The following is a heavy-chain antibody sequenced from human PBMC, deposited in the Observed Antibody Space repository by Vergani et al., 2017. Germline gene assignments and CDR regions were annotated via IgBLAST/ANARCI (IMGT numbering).Heavy chain of an antibody. D-gene: IGHD6-19*01. CDR2: IKQDGSEK. CDR1: GFTFSSYW. Sequence: EVQLVESGGGLVQPGGSLRLSCAASGFTFSSYWMSWVRQAPGKGLEWVANIKQDGSEKYYVDSVNGRFTISRDNAKNSLYLQMNSLRAEDTDVYYCARAPIIAVVGTLDYWGQGTLVTVSS. V-gene: IGHV3-7*01. J-gene: IGHJ4*02. CDR3: ARAPIIAVVGTLDY.